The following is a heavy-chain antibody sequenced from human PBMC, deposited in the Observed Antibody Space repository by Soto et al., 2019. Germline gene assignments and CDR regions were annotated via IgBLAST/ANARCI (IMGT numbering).Heavy chain of an antibody. CDR1: DDSSSNYK. CDR2: IDSYGGT. V-gene: IGHV4-59*08. D-gene: IGHD3-10*01. CDR3: VRQGFGGLHGLVDV. J-gene: IGHJ6*02. Sequence: QVQLQESGPGLVKPSETLSLTCTVSDDSSSNYKWSWVRQPPGRGLEWIGYIDSYGGTSYNPSLQSRATKSIDTSTKHLFLKLSSVTAADTAVYYCVRQGFGGLHGLVDVWGQGTTVTVSS.